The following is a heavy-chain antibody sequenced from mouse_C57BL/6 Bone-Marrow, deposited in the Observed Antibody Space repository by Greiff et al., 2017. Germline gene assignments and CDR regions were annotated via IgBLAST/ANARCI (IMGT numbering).Heavy chain of an antibody. CDR1: GFNIKDDY. J-gene: IGHJ2*01. D-gene: IGHD1-1*01. CDR2: IDPENGDT. CDR3: TTGGVTTVVAEGLPYYFDY. Sequence: VQLQQSGAELVRPGASVKLSCTASGFNIKDDYMHWVKQRPEQGLEWIGWIDPENGDTEYASKFQGKATITADTSSNTAYLQLSSLTSEDTAVYYCTTGGVTTVVAEGLPYYFDYWGQGTTLTVSS. V-gene: IGHV14-4*01.